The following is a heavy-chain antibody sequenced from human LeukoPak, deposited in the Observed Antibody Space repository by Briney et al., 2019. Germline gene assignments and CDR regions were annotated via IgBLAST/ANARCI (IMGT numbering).Heavy chain of an antibody. D-gene: IGHD3-16*01. V-gene: IGHV3-69-1*01. CDR1: GFIFSDYY. CDR3: ARDGGKDYYYYYYMDV. CDR2: ITSSSYV. Sequence: GGSLRLSXAASGFIFSDYYMSWIRQAPGKGLEWVPSITSSSYVYYADSVKGRFTISRDNAKNSPYLQMNSLRAEDTAVYYCARDGGKDYYYYYYMDVWGKGTTVTVSS. J-gene: IGHJ6*03.